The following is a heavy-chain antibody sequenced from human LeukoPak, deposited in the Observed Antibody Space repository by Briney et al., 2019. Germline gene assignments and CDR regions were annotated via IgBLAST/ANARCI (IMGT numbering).Heavy chain of an antibody. CDR1: GGSFSGYY. CDR3: ARVTYQYGMDV. CDR2: INHSGST. D-gene: IGHD2-2*01. V-gene: IGHV4-34*01. Sequence: SETLSFTCAVYGGSFSGYYWSWIRQPPGKGLEWIGEINHSGSTNYNPSLKSRVTISVDTSKNQFSLKLSSVTAADTAVYYCARVTYQYGMDVWGQGTTVTVSS. J-gene: IGHJ6*02.